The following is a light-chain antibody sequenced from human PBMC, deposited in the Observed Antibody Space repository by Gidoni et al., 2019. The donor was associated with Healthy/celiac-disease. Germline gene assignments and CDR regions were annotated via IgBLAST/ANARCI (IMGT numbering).Light chain of an antibody. CDR3: QQRSNWLYT. CDR2: DAS. CDR1: QSVSSD. V-gene: IGKV3-11*01. Sequence: ELVLTQSPATLSLSPGERATLSCRASQSVSSDLAGYQQKPGQAPRLLIYDASNRATGIPARFRGSGSGTDFTLTSSNLEPEDFAVYYCQQRSNWLYTFGQGTKLEIK. J-gene: IGKJ2*01.